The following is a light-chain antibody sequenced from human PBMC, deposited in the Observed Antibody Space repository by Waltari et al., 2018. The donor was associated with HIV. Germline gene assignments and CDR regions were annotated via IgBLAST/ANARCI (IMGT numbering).Light chain of an antibody. Sequence: QRVTISCTGNTSNIGAGYDVHWYQQLPGTAPKLLIYGNTNRPSGVPDRFSGSTSGTSASLAITGLQADDEADFYCQSYDSSLSGVIFGGGTKLTVL. CDR1: TSNIGAGYD. CDR3: QSYDSSLSGVI. V-gene: IGLV1-40*01. CDR2: GNT. J-gene: IGLJ2*01.